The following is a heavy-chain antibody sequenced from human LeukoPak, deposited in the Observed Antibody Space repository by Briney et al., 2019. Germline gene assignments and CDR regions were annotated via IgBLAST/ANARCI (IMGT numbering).Heavy chain of an antibody. CDR3: ARDDRLTSYGNWFDP. Sequence: SQTLSLTCAISGDSVSSDSAAWSWIRQSPSRGLEWLGRTYYRSKWYNDCAVSVKGRVTVTPDTSKNQFSLQLNSVTPEDTAVYYCARDDRLTSYGNWFDPWGQGTLVTVSS. J-gene: IGHJ5*02. V-gene: IGHV6-1*01. D-gene: IGHD3-22*01. CDR1: GDSVSSDSAA. CDR2: TYYRSKWYN.